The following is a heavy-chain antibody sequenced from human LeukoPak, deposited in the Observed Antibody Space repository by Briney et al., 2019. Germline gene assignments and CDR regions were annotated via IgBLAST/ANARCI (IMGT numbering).Heavy chain of an antibody. CDR3: ARRGRFWDRTTRNYYGSGSYYRHLRGGVY. J-gene: IGHJ4*02. Sequence: PSETLSLTCAVYGGSFSGYYWSWIRQPPGKGLEWIGEINHSGSTNYNPSLKSRVTISVDTSKNQFSLKLSSVTAADTAVYYCARRGRFWDRTTRNYYGSGSYYRHLRGGVYWGQGTLVTVSS. CDR1: GGSFSGYY. V-gene: IGHV4-34*01. CDR2: INHSGST. D-gene: IGHD3-10*01.